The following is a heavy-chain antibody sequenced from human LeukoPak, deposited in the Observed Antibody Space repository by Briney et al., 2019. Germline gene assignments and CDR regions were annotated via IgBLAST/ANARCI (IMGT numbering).Heavy chain of an antibody. CDR2: IYPGDSDT. J-gene: IGHJ3*02. V-gene: IGHV5-51*01. D-gene: IGHD2-2*02. CDR3: ARRSGCSSTSCYTGAFDI. CDR1: GYSFTSYW. Sequence: GESLKISCKGSGYSFTSYWIGWVRQMPGKGLEWMGIIYPGDSDTRYSPSFQGQVTISADKSISTAYLQWSSLKASDTAIYYCARRSGCSSTSCYTGAFDIWGQGTMVTVSS.